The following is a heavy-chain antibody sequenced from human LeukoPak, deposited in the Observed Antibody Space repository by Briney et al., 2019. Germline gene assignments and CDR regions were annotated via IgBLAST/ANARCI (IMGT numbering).Heavy chain of an antibody. CDR1: GFTFSSYA. Sequence: GGSLRLSCAASGFTFSSYAMHWVRQAPGNGLEWVSAISGSGGSTYYADSVKGRFTISRDNSKNTLYLQMNSLRAEDTAVYYCAKALDTAMVLPGYWGQGTLVTVSS. CDR2: ISGSGGST. CDR3: AKALDTAMVLPGY. V-gene: IGHV3-23*01. D-gene: IGHD5-18*01. J-gene: IGHJ4*02.